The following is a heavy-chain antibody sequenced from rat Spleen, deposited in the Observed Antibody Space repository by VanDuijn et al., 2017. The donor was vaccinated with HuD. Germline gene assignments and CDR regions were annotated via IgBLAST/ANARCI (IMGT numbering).Heavy chain of an antibody. V-gene: IGHV2-43*01. CDR1: GFSLTSYH. Sequence: QVQLKESGPGLEQPSQTLSLTCTVSGFSLTSYHVSWVRQPPGKGLEWMGIIWSGGTTTYNSLLKSRLSISRDTSKSQVFLKMNSLQSEETTTYYCARAPGNGYVMDAWGQGASVTVSS. J-gene: IGHJ4*01. CDR3: ARAPGNGYVMDA. D-gene: IGHD5-1*01. CDR2: IWSGGTT.